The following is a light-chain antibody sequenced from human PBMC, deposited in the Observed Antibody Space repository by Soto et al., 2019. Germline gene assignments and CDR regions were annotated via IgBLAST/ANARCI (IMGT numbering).Light chain of an antibody. CDR2: AAS. CDR3: LQHHSYSWT. V-gene: IGKV1-17*01. Sequence: DFQMTQSPSTLSAFVGDRVTITCRASQGIGNDLGWYQQKPGKAPKRLIYAASSLQSGVPSRLSGSGSGTEFTLTISSLQPEDFATYYCLQHHSYSWTFGQGTKVDIK. CDR1: QGIGND. J-gene: IGKJ1*01.